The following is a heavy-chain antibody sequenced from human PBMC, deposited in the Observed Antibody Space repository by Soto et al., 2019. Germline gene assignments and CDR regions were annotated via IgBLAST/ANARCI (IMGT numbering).Heavy chain of an antibody. CDR3: ARGVVVTAIKYYFDY. CDR1: GGTFSSYA. J-gene: IGHJ4*02. Sequence: SVKVSCXASGGTFSSYAISWVRQAPGQGLEWMGGIIPIFGTANYAQKFQGRVTITADESTSTAYMELSSLRSEDTAVYYCARGVVVTAIKYYFDYWGQGTLVTVSS. CDR2: IIPIFGTA. D-gene: IGHD2-21*02. V-gene: IGHV1-69*13.